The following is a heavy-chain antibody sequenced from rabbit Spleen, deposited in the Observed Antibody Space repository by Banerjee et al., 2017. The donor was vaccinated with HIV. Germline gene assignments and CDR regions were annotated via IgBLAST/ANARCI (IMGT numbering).Heavy chain of an antibody. CDR1: GFSFSSSYY. CDR3: ARGVNSSGYYSGSLNL. D-gene: IGHD1-1*01. CDR2: IYTGSGST. J-gene: IGHJ4*01. V-gene: IGHV1S40*01. Sequence: QSLEESGGGLVQPEGSLTLTCTASGFSFSSSYYMCWVRQAPGKGLEWIGCIYTGSGSTYYASWAKGRFTISKTSSTTVTLQMTSLTAADTATYFCARGVNSSGYYSGSLNLWGQGTLVTVS.